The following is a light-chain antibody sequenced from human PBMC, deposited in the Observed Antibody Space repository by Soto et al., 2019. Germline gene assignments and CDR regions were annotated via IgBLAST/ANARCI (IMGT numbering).Light chain of an antibody. CDR3: QQCTNWPWT. CDR1: QSVRSY. CDR2: EAS. Sequence: EIVLTQSPATLSLSPGERATLSCRASQSVRSYLVWYQQKPGQASRLLMYEASTRATGIPARFSGGGSGTDFTLTISSLEPEDSAVYYCQQCTNWPWTFGQGTKVEIK. J-gene: IGKJ1*01. V-gene: IGKV3-11*01.